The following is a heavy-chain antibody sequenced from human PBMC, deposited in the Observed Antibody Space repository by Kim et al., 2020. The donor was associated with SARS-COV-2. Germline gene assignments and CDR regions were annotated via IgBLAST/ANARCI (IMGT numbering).Heavy chain of an antibody. V-gene: IGHV3-30*03. D-gene: IGHD3-9*01. J-gene: IGHJ1*01. CDR3: ARSAGPTERGYFHF. CDR2: ISYDENKK. CDR1: GFIVSSFG. Sequence: GGSLRLSCGSSGFIVSSFGMHWVRQVPGKGLEWVASISYDENKKFYADSVKGRLTISRDNSKSTVYLQMNSLKIDDAALYYCARSAGPTERGYFHFWGQGSPVTVSP.